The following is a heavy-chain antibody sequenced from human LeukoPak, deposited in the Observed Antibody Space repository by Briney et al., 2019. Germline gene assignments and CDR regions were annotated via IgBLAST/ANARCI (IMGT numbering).Heavy chain of an antibody. D-gene: IGHD3-9*01. V-gene: IGHV1-2*02. Sequence: ASVKVSCKASGYTFTGYYMHWVRQAPGQGLEWMGWINPNSGGTNYAQKFQGRVTMTRDTSITTAYMEMSTLRSDDTAMYYCSRGSSLTGNRVPSDYWGQGTLVTVS. CDR1: GYTFTGYY. CDR3: SRGSSLTGNRVPSDY. CDR2: INPNSGGT. J-gene: IGHJ4*02.